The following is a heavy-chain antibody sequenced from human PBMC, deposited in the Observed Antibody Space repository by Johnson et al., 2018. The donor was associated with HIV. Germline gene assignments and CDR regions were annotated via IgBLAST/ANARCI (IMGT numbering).Heavy chain of an antibody. CDR2: INWNGGST. Sequence: VQLVESGGGVVQPGGSLRLSCAASGFTVSSNYMSWVRQAPGKGLEWVSGINWNGGSTFYADSVKGRFTISRDNSKNTLYLQMGSLRAEDMAVYYCARGDAFDIWGQGTMVTVSS. J-gene: IGHJ3*02. CDR1: GFTVSSNY. CDR3: ARGDAFDI. V-gene: IGHV3-66*02.